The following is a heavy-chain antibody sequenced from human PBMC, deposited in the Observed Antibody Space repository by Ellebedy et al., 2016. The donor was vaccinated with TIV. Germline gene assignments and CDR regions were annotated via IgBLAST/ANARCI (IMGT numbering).Heavy chain of an antibody. CDR2: IIPIFGTA. J-gene: IGHJ4*02. CDR1: GGTFSSYA. V-gene: IGHV1-69*13. Sequence: SVKVSXKASGGTFSSYAISWVRQAPGQGLEWMGGIIPIFGTANYAQKFQGRVTITADESTSTAYMELSSLRSEDTAVYYCARGGNTMVRGVISLDYWGQGTLVTVSS. CDR3: ARGGNTMVRGVISLDY. D-gene: IGHD3-10*01.